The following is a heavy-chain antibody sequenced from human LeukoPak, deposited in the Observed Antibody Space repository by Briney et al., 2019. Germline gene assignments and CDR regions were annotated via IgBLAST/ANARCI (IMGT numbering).Heavy chain of an antibody. V-gene: IGHV4-39*01. J-gene: IGHJ4*02. D-gene: IGHD4-23*01. CDR1: GGSISNSSYY. CDR2: IYYSGSA. Sequence: SETLSFTCIVSGGSISNSSYYWGWIRQPPGKGLEWIGSIYYSGSAYYNPSLKSRVTISVDTSKNQFSLKLTSVTAADTAVYYCARHWVVTPNYWGQGTLVTVSS. CDR3: ARHWVVTPNY.